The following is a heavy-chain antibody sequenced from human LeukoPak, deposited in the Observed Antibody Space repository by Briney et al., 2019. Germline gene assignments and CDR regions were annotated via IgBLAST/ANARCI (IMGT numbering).Heavy chain of an antibody. CDR2: INHSEST. Sequence: SETLSLTCAVYGGSFSGYYWNWIRQPPGKGLEWIGEINHSESTNYNPSLKSRVTISVDTSKNQFSLKVRSVTAADTAVYYCAREPVVVVAATQNHYFDYWGQGTLVTVSS. CDR1: GGSFSGYY. CDR3: AREPVVVVAATQNHYFDY. D-gene: IGHD2-15*01. J-gene: IGHJ4*02. V-gene: IGHV4-34*01.